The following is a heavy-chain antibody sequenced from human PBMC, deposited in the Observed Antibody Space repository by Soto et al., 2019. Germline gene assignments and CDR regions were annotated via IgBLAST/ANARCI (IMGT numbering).Heavy chain of an antibody. CDR1: RDTFNKYA. Sequence: QVQLVQSGAEVKKPGSSVKVSCKTSRDTFNKYAFNWVRQAPGQGLEWMGWIIPIFSSRNYAEKFQGRVTITAADSTSTAYMELRSLRCEDTAVYYCARGETYLGVWGQGTTVTVSS. CDR3: ARGETYLGV. D-gene: IGHD3-16*01. J-gene: IGHJ6*02. V-gene: IGHV1-69*01. CDR2: IIPIFSSR.